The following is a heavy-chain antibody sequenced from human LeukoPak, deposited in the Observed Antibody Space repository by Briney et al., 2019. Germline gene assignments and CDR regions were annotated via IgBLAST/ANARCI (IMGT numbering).Heavy chain of an antibody. D-gene: IGHD3-3*01. CDR2: IYYSGST. J-gene: IGHJ6*03. CDR1: GGSISSYY. V-gene: IGHV4-59*01. Sequence: SETLSLTCTVSGGSISSYYWSWIRQPPGKGLEWIGYIYYSGSTNYNPSLKSRVTISVDPSKNQFSLKLSSVTAADTAVYYCARGTYDFWSGYYTEPYYYYYMDVWGKGTTVTVSS. CDR3: ARGTYDFWSGYYTEPYYYYYMDV.